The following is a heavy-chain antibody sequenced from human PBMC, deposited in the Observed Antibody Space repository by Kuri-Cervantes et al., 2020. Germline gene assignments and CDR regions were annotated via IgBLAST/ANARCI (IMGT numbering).Heavy chain of an antibody. D-gene: IGHD5/OR15-5a*01. CDR3: TRIYDTVFDH. V-gene: IGHV1-18*01. CDR1: GYTFTSYA. CDR2: ISAYNGNI. Sequence: ASVKVSCKASGYTFTSYAISWVRQAPGQGLEWMGWISAYNGNINYAQKLQGRVTMTTDTSTSTAYMELSSLRSEDTAVYYCTRIYDTVFDHWGQGTLVTVSS. J-gene: IGHJ4*02.